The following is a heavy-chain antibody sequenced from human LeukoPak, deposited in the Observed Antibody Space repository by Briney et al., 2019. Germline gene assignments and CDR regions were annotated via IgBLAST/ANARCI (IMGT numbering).Heavy chain of an antibody. D-gene: IGHD7-27*01. CDR3: ARVLSLGIDVYYGMDV. Sequence: GGSLRLSCAASGFTFSSYWMSWVRQAPGKGLEWVANIKQDGSEKYYVDSVKGRFTISRDNAKNSLYLQMSSLRAEDTAVYYCARVLSLGIDVYYGMDVWGQGTTVTVSS. J-gene: IGHJ6*02. CDR1: GFTFSSYW. V-gene: IGHV3-7*01. CDR2: IKQDGSEK.